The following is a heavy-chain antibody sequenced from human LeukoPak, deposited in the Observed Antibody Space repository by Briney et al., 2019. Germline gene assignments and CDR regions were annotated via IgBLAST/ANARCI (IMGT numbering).Heavy chain of an antibody. CDR3: ARSGGKGYFDY. D-gene: IGHD4-23*01. CDR2: ISSSGSTI. V-gene: IGHV3-48*03. Sequence: PGGSVRLSCAASGFTFSSYEMNWVRQAPGKGLEWVSYISSSGSTIYYADSVKGRFTISRDNAKNSLYLQMNSLRAEDTAVYYCARSGGKGYFDYWGQGTLVTVSS. J-gene: IGHJ4*02. CDR1: GFTFSSYE.